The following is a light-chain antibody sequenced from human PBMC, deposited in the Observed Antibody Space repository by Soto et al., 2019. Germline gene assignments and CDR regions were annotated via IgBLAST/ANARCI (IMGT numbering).Light chain of an antibody. CDR3: QQYGTSPRP. J-gene: IGKJ1*01. CDR1: QSVPSKY. Sequence: IRLTQSPGARALSPGEGSTLSGRASQSVPSKYLAWYQQDPGQAPRLLIYGASNRATGIPDKFSGSGSGTDFTLTISRLEPEDFAVYYCQQYGTSPRPFAQGAKVAIK. CDR2: GAS. V-gene: IGKV3-20*01.